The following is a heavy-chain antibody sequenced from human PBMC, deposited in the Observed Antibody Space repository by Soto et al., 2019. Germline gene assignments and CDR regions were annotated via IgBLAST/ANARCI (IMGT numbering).Heavy chain of an antibody. CDR1: GFTFSNYY. CDR2: IKYDGNEQ. CDR3: SRENWFQDY. Sequence: EVRLVESGGGLVQPGGPLRLSCAASGFTFSNYYMTWVRQAPGKGLEWVASIKYDGNEQNYVDSVKGRFTISRDNAKNSLYLQMNSLRAEDTALYYCSRENWFQDYWGQGTLVTVSS. V-gene: IGHV3-7*03. J-gene: IGHJ4*02. D-gene: IGHD3-9*01.